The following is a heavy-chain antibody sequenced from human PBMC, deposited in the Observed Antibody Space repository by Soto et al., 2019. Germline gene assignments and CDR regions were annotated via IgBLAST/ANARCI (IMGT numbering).Heavy chain of an antibody. D-gene: IGHD1-26*01. CDR2: INPNSGDT. CDR1: GYTFTGYY. Sequence: QVQLVQSGAEVKKPGASVKVSCKASGYTFTGYYMHWVRQAPGQGLEWMGWINPNSGDTNYAQKFQGWVTMTRDTAISTAYVELSTLRSDDTAVYYCATQRSEWELSFDYWGQGTLVTVSS. CDR3: ATQRSEWELSFDY. V-gene: IGHV1-2*04. J-gene: IGHJ4*02.